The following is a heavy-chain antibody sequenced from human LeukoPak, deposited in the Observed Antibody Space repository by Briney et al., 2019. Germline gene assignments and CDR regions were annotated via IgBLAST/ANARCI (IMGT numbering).Heavy chain of an antibody. CDR2: ISGSGGST. Sequence: GGSLRLSCAASGFTFSSYAMSWVRQAPGKGLEWVSAISGSGGSTYYADSVKGRFTISRDNAKNSLYLQMNSLRAEDTAVYYCARDPSHDYYDSSGRTNWGQGTLVTVSS. CDR3: ARDPSHDYYDSSGRTN. CDR1: GFTFSSYA. D-gene: IGHD3-22*01. J-gene: IGHJ4*02. V-gene: IGHV3-23*01.